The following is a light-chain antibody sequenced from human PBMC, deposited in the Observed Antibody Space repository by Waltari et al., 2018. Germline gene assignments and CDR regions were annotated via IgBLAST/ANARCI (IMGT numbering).Light chain of an antibody. Sequence: QSVLTQPPSVSGTPGQRVTISCSGRSSNIAINTVSWFLQFPGTAPKLLIYANNWRPSGVPDRFSGTKSGTSASLAISGLQSEDDATYYCAAWDDSLNGWVFGGGTKLTVL. CDR1: SSNIAINT. CDR3: AAWDDSLNGWV. V-gene: IGLV1-44*01. CDR2: ANN. J-gene: IGLJ2*01.